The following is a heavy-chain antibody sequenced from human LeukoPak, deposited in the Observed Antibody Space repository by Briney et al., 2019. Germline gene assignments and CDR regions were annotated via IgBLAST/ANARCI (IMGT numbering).Heavy chain of an antibody. D-gene: IGHD1-26*01. J-gene: IGHJ4*02. V-gene: IGHV4-39*02. Sequence: KPSETLSLTCTVSGGSISSSSYYWGWIRQPPGKGLEWIGSIYYSGSTYYNPSLKSRVTISVDTSKNQFSLKLSSVTAADTAVYYCAREGGDVGATRRYFDYWGQGTLVTVSS. CDR1: GGSISSSSYY. CDR3: AREGGDVGATRRYFDY. CDR2: IYYSGST.